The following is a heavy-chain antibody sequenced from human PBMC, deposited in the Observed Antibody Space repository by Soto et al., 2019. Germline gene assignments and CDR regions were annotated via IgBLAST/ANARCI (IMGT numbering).Heavy chain of an antibody. Sequence: SETLSLTCTVSGGSISSGDYYWSWIRQPPGKGLEWIGYIYYSGSTYYNPSLKSRVTISVDTSKNQFSLKLSSVTAADTAVYYCARDKNFGGNSFLTDYWGQGTLVTVSS. J-gene: IGHJ4*02. CDR2: IYYSGST. CDR1: GGSISSGDYY. CDR3: ARDKNFGGNSFLTDY. V-gene: IGHV4-30-4*01. D-gene: IGHD2-21*02.